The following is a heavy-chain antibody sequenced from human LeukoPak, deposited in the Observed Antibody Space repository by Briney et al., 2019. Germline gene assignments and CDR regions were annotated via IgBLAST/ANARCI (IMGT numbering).Heavy chain of an antibody. V-gene: IGHV3-74*01. CDR2: INSDGSST. CDR3: ARLLECTSTSCYEGWFDP. Sequence: GGSLRLSCLASGXTLSSYWTHWVRQTPGKGLVCVSRINSDGSSTSYADSVKGRFTVSRDNAKNTLYLQMNSLRAEDTAVYYCARLLECTSTSCYEGWFDPWGQGTLVTVSS. CDR1: GXTLSSYW. D-gene: IGHD2-2*01. J-gene: IGHJ5*02.